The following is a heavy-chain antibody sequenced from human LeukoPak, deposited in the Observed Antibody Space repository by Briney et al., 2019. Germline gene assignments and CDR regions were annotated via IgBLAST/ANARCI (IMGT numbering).Heavy chain of an antibody. J-gene: IGHJ6*03. CDR1: GGSFSGYY. V-gene: IGHV4-34*01. CDR2: INHSGST. CDR3: ARGRDYYGSGRRPYYYYYYYMDV. Sequence: TSETLSLTCAVYGGSFSGYYWRWIRQPPGKGLEGIGEINHSGSTNYNPSLKSRVTISVDTSKNQFSLKLSSVTAADTAVYFCARGRDYYGSGRRPYYYYYYYMDVWGKGTTVTVSS. D-gene: IGHD3-10*01.